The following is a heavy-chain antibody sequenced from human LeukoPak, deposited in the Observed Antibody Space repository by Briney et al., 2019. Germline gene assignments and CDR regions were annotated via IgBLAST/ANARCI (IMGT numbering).Heavy chain of an antibody. V-gene: IGHV4-34*01. CDR3: ARGGYSYGITYYYGMDV. D-gene: IGHD5-18*01. J-gene: IGHJ6*02. Sequence: PSETLSLTCAVYGGSFSGYYWSWIRQPPGKGLEWIGKFNHSGSTNYNPSLKSRVTISVDTSKNQFSLKLSSVTAADTAVYYCARGGYSYGITYYYGMDVWGQGTTVTVSS. CDR1: GGSFSGYY. CDR2: FNHSGST.